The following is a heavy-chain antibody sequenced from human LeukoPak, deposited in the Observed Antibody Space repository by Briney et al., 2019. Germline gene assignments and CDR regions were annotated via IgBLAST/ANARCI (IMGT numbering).Heavy chain of an antibody. CDR2: IYYSGST. J-gene: IGHJ3*02. V-gene: IGHV4-39*01. Sequence: PSETLSLTCTVSGGSISSSSYYWGWIRQPPGKGLESIGSIYYSGSTYYNPSLKSRVTISVDTSKNQFSLKLSSVTAADTAVYYGARHRQDDLYDSSGYHAFDIWGQGTMVTVSS. CDR1: GGSISSSSYY. D-gene: IGHD3-22*01. CDR3: ARHRQDDLYDSSGYHAFDI.